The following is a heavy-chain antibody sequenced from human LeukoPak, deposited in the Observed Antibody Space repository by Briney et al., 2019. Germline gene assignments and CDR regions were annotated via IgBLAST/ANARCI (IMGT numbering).Heavy chain of an antibody. CDR1: GGSISSYY. J-gene: IGHJ4*02. CDR2: IYYSGST. CDR3: ARAHDGDFDY. V-gene: IGHV4-59*01. Sequence: PSETLSLTCTVSGGSISSYYWSWIRQPPGKGLGWIGYIYYSGSTNYNPSLKSRVTISVDTSKNQFSLKLSSVTAADTAVYYCARAHDGDFDYWGQGTLVTVSS. D-gene: IGHD4-17*01.